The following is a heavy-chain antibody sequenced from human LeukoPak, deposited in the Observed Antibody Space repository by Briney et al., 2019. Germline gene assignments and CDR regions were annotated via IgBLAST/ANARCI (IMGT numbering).Heavy chain of an antibody. CDR3: AKDLALGYCTNGVCCAWDN. D-gene: IGHD2-8*01. CDR2: ISGSGGST. V-gene: IGHV3-23*01. Sequence: GGSLRLSCAASGFSFMSWVRQAPGKGLEWVSVISGSGGSTYYADSVKGRLTISRDNSKNTMYLQMNSLRAEDAAVYYCAKDLALGYCTNGVCCAWDNWGQGTLVTVSS. CDR1: GFSF. J-gene: IGHJ4*02.